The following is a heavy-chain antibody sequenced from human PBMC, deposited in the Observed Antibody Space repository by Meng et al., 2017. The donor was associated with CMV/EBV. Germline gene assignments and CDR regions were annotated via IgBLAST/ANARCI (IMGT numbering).Heavy chain of an antibody. CDR2: ISAYNGNT. CDR1: GYTFTSYG. CDR3: ARGRPRITIFGVVTSIHFDY. D-gene: IGHD3-3*01. V-gene: IGHV1-18*01. Sequence: ASVKVSCKASGYTFTSYGISWVRQAPGQGLEWMGWISAYNGNTNYAQKFQGRVTITRNTSISTAYMELSSLRSEDTAVYYCARGRPRITIFGVVTSIHFDYWGQGTLVTVSS. J-gene: IGHJ4*02.